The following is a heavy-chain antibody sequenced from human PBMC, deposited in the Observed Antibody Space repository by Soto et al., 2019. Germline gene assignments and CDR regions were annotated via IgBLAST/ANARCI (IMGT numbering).Heavy chain of an antibody. D-gene: IGHD3-10*01. CDR2: ISGSGGST. V-gene: IGHV3-23*01. CDR3: AKGNTMVRGVSDY. CDR1: GFTFSSYA. Sequence: EVQLLESGGGLVQPGGSLRLSCAASGFTFSSYAMSWVRQAPGKGLEWVSAISGSGGSTYYADSVKCRFTISRDNSKNPVYLQMNSRRAEDTAVYYCAKGNTMVRGVSDYWGQGTLVTVSS. J-gene: IGHJ4*02.